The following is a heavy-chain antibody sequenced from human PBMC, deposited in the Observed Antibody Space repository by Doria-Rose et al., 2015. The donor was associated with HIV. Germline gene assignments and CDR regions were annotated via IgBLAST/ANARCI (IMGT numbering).Heavy chain of an antibody. J-gene: IGHJ4*02. Sequence: YWTWVRQAAGKGLEWVGRIYSTGSTNYNPSLQSRVTISIDTSRSQFSLSLRSVTAADTAFYFCARDRGDYRGQGALVTVTS. CDR2: IYSTGST. CDR3: ARDRGDY. V-gene: IGHV4-4*07. CDR1: Y.